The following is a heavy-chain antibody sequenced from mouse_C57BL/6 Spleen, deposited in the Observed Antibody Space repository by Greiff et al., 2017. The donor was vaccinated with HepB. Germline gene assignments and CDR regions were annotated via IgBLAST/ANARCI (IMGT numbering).Heavy chain of an antibody. Sequence: EVQVVESGGGLVKPGGSLKLSCAASGFTFSDYGMHWVRQAPEKGLEWVAYISSGSSTIYYADTVKGRFTISRDNAKNTLFLQMTSLRSEDTAMYYCARMDDGYLYYYAMDYWGQGTSVTVSS. CDR1: GFTFSDYG. CDR2: ISSGSSTI. D-gene: IGHD2-3*01. J-gene: IGHJ4*01. V-gene: IGHV5-17*01. CDR3: ARMDDGYLYYYAMDY.